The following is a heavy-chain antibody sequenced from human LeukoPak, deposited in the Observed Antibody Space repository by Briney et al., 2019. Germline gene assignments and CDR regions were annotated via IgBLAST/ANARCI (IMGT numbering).Heavy chain of an antibody. D-gene: IGHD3-9*01. V-gene: IGHV3-21*01. Sequence: GGSLRLSCAASGFTFNIYTMNWVRQAPGKGLEWVSSISSTSIHIYYADSLQGRFTISRDNSKNTLYLQMNSLRAEDTAVYYCARDGIRGILTDWGQGTLVTVSS. CDR1: GFTFNIYT. J-gene: IGHJ4*02. CDR2: ISSTSIHI. CDR3: ARDGIRGILTD.